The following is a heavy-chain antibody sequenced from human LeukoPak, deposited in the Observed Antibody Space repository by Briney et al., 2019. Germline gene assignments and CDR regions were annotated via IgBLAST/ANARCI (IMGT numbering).Heavy chain of an antibody. D-gene: IGHD3/OR15-3a*01. CDR2: ISWNSGLI. Sequence: PGGSLRLSCAVSGFTFDEYAMHWVRQAPGKGLEWVSGISWNSGLIDYADSVKGRFTISRDNAKNSLYLQMNRLKAEDTAFYYCAKVGIFGLVTYYFDYWGQGTLVIVSS. CDR3: AKVGIFGLVTYYFDY. J-gene: IGHJ4*02. CDR1: GFTFDEYA. V-gene: IGHV3-9*01.